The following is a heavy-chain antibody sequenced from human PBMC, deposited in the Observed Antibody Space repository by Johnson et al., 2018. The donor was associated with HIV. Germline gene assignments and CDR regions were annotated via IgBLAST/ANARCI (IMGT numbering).Heavy chain of an antibody. D-gene: IGHD4-17*01. V-gene: IGHV3-64*01. J-gene: IGHJ3*02. Sequence: MQLVESGGGLVQPGGSLRLSCAASGFTFSSYAMSWVRQAPGKGLEWVSAISSNGGSTYYANSVKGRFTISRDNSKNTLYLQMGSLRAEDMAVYYCARPRPTVTQVDASDIWGQGTMVTVSS. CDR2: ISSNGGST. CDR1: GFTFSSYA. CDR3: ARPRPTVTQVDASDI.